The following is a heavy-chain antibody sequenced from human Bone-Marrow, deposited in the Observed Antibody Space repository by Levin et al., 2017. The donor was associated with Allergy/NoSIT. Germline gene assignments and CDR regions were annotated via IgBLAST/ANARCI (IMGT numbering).Heavy chain of an antibody. Sequence: GESLKISCAASGFTFFNAWMSWVRQAPGKGLQWVGRIESKTDGGTTDYAAPVKGRFTISRDDSKNRVYLQMNSLTTEDTAMYYCTSEHYYESGGYCYVGGFDYWGQGTLVTVSS. CDR1: GFTFFNAW. CDR2: IESKTDGGTT. CDR3: TSEHYYESGGYCYVGGFDY. D-gene: IGHD3-22*01. J-gene: IGHJ4*02. V-gene: IGHV3-15*04.